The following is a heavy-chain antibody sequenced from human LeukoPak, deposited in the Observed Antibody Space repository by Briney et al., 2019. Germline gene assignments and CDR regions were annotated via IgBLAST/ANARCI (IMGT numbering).Heavy chain of an antibody. Sequence: GGSLRLSCAASGFTLSDSGMHWVRQAPGKGLEWVAVIWADGSNKYYADSVKGRFTISRDNSKNTLYLQMNSLRVEDTAMYYCARDLGNSPFDYWGPGTLVTVSS. CDR1: GFTLSDSG. D-gene: IGHD7-27*01. CDR3: ARDLGNSPFDY. V-gene: IGHV3-33*01. CDR2: IWADGSNK. J-gene: IGHJ4*02.